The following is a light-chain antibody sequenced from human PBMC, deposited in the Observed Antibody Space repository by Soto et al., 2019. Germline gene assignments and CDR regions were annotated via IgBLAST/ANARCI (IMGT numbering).Light chain of an antibody. J-gene: IGLJ2*01. V-gene: IGLV2-14*01. CDR1: SSDVGGYNY. CDR3: SSYTSSSTYVV. Sequence: QSVLTQPASVSGSPGQSITISCTGTSSDVGGYNYVSWYQQHPSKAPKLMIYEVSNRPSGVSNRFSGSKSGNTASLTISGLQAEDEADYYCSSYTSSSTYVVFGGGTKVTVL. CDR2: EVS.